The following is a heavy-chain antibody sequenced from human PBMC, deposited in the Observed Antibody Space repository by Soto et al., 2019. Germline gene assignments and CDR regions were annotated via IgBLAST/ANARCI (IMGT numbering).Heavy chain of an antibody. CDR2: INHSGST. CDR3: ARDLGNYYYAMDV. J-gene: IGHJ6*02. CDR1: GGSFSGYY. Sequence: SETLSLTCAAYGGSFSGYYWSWIRQPPGKGLEWIGEINHSGSTKYNPSLKSRVTISVDTSKNQFSLKVNSVTAADTAVYYCARDLGNYYYAMDVWGQGTTVTVSS. V-gene: IGHV4-34*01.